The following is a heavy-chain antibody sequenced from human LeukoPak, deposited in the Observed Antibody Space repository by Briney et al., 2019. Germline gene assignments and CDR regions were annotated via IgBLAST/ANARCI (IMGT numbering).Heavy chain of an antibody. Sequence: SETLSLTCAVSGGSISSGGYSWSWIRQPPGKGLEWIGYIYHSGSTYYNPSLKSRVTISVDRSKNQFSLKLSSVTAADTAVYYCASVALATSNFNYWGQGILVTVSS. CDR1: GGSISSGGYS. V-gene: IGHV4-30-2*01. CDR3: ASVALATSNFNY. J-gene: IGHJ4*02. CDR2: IYHSGST. D-gene: IGHD5-24*01.